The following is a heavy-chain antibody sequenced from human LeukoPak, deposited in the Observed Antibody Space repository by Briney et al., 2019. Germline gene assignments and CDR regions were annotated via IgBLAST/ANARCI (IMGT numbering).Heavy chain of an antibody. V-gene: IGHV3-23*01. CDR3: AKESTVTPGNVNWFDP. Sequence: GGSLRLSCAASGFTFSSYGMSWVRQAPGKGLEGVSTLSGSGTSTYFADSVKGRFTISRDNSKNRLYLKMNSLRAEDTGVYYCAKESTVTPGNVNWFDPWGQGTLVTVSS. D-gene: IGHD4-17*01. CDR2: LSGSGTST. CDR1: GFTFSSYG. J-gene: IGHJ5*02.